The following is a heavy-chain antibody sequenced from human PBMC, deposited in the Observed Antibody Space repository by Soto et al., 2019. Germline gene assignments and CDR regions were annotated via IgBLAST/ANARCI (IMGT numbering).Heavy chain of an antibody. CDR3: ARVESSLAAGDFDY. CDR2: ICYSGST. D-gene: IGHD3-3*01. Sequence: SETLSLTCTVSGGSISSGGYYWSWIRQHPGKGLEWIGYICYSGSTYYNPSLKSRVTISVGTSKNQFSLKLSSVTAADTAVYYCARVESSLAAGDFDYWGQGTLVTVSS. CDR1: GGSISSGGYY. V-gene: IGHV4-31*03. J-gene: IGHJ4*02.